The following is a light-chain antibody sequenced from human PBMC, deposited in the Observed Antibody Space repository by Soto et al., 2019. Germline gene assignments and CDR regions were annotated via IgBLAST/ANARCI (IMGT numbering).Light chain of an antibody. V-gene: IGKV1-27*01. CDR2: AAS. J-gene: IGKJ1*01. Sequence: DIPMTQSPSSLSASVGDRVTITCRASQGISSYLAWYQQKPGKAPEVLIYAASTLQSGVPSRFSGSGSGTDFTLTISSLQPEDVATYYCQRYNIAPRTFGQGTKVEIK. CDR3: QRYNIAPRT. CDR1: QGISSY.